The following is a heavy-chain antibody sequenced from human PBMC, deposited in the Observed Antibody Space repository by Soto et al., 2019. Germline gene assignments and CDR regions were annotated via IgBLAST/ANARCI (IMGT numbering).Heavy chain of an antibody. CDR1: GGSISSYY. CDR3: PRSISS. Sequence: SETLSLTCTVSGGSISSYYWSWIRQPPGKGLEWIGYIYYSGSTNYNPSLKSRVTISVDTSKNQFSLKLSSVTAADTAVYYCPRSISSWGQGSLVTVSS. D-gene: IGHD3-3*01. V-gene: IGHV4-59*12. J-gene: IGHJ4*02. CDR2: IYYSGST.